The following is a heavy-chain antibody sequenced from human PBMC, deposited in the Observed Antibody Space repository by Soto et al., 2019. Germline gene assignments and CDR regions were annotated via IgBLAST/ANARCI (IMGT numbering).Heavy chain of an antibody. CDR1: GYTLTSYG. CDR2: ISAYNGNT. D-gene: IGHD6-19*01. J-gene: IGHJ4*02. Sequence: ASVKVSCKASGYTLTSYGIIWVRQAPGQGLEWMGWISAYNGNTNYAQKLQGRVTMTTDTSTSTAYMELRSLRSDDTAVYYCARDANAIAVAGVFDYWGQGTLVTVSS. V-gene: IGHV1-18*01. CDR3: ARDANAIAVAGVFDY.